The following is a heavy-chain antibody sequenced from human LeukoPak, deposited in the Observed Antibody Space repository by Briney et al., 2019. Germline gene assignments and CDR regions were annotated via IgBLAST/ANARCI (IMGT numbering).Heavy chain of an antibody. Sequence: PGGSLRLSCAASGFTFSSYWMHWVRQAPGKGLVWVSRINSDGSSTSYADSVKGRFTISRDNAKNTLYLQMNSLRAEDTAVYFCAKGGWSSYYDNWGQGTLVTVSS. J-gene: IGHJ4*02. V-gene: IGHV3-74*01. CDR1: GFTFSSYW. D-gene: IGHD6-19*01. CDR2: INSDGSST. CDR3: AKGGWSSYYDN.